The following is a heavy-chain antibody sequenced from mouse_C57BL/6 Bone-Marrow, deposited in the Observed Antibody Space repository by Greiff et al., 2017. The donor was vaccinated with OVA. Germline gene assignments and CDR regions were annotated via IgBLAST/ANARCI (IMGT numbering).Heavy chain of an antibody. D-gene: IGHD1-1*01. CDR1: GYTFTSYG. J-gene: IGHJ3*01. Sequence: VQLKESGAELARPGASVKLSCKASGYTFTSYGISWVKQRTGQGLEWIGEIYPRSGNTYYNEKFKGKATLTADKSSSTAYMELRSLTSEDSAVDFCARDYYGTSFAYWGQGTLVTVSA. CDR2: IYPRSGNT. V-gene: IGHV1-81*01. CDR3: ARDYYGTSFAY.